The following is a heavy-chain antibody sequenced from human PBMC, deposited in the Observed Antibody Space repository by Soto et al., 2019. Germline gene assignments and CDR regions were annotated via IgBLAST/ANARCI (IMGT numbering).Heavy chain of an antibody. CDR2: IYHSGST. J-gene: IGHJ5*02. CDR1: GASISSGGYY. V-gene: IGHV4-30-2*01. CDR3: ARAPGP. Sequence: QLQLQESGSGLVKPSQTLSLTCAVSGASISSGGYYWSWIRQPPGKVLEWIGYIYHSGSTYYNPPLKRRVTITGDRSTNQFSLKLSSVTAADMAVYYCARAPGPWGQVSLATVSS.